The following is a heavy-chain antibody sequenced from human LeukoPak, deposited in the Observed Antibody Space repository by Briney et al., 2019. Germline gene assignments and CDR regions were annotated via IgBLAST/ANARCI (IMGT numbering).Heavy chain of an antibody. J-gene: IGHJ4*02. CDR2: IYHSGRT. V-gene: IGHV4-38-2*02. D-gene: IGHD3-22*01. CDR3: ASLPRGYYDSSGYPH. CDR1: GYSISSGYY. Sequence: SETLSLTCTVSGYSISSGYYWGWIRQPPGKGLEWIGSIYHSGRTFYNPSLKSRVTISVDTSKNQFSLKLSSVTAADTAVYYCASLPRGYYDSSGYPHWGRGTLVTVSS.